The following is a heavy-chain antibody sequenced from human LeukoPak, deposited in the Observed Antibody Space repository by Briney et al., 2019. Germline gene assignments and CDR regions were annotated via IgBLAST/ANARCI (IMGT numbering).Heavy chain of an antibody. D-gene: IGHD6-6*01. J-gene: IGHJ4*02. CDR3: AREFEYRTSGADY. V-gene: IGHV3-21*01. Sequence: GGSLRLSCAASGFTFSSYSMNWVRQAPGKGLEWVSSMSINSGLKYHADSVKGRFTISRDNAKNSLYLQMNSLRAEDTAVYYCAREFEYRTSGADYWGQGTLVTVSS. CDR1: GFTFSSYS. CDR2: MSINSGLK.